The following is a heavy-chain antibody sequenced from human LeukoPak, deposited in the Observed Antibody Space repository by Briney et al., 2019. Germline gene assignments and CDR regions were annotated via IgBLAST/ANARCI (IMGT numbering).Heavy chain of an antibody. CDR3: AREGVGSPFVPFDY. Sequence: GGSLRLSCAASGFIFSDYYMSWIRQAPGKGLEWVSYISSSGSTIYYADSVKGRFTMSRDNAKNSLYLQMNSLRAEDTAVYYCAREGVGSPFVPFDYWGQGTLVTVSS. CDR1: GFIFSDYY. J-gene: IGHJ4*02. D-gene: IGHD2-8*01. CDR2: ISSSGSTI. V-gene: IGHV3-11*01.